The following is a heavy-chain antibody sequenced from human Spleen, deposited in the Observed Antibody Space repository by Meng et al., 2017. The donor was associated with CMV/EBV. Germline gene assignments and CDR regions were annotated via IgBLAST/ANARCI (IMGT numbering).Heavy chain of an antibody. J-gene: IGHJ4*02. D-gene: IGHD2-2*01. CDR2: IIPIFGTA. Sequence: SGGTFSSYAISGVRQAPGQGLEWMGGIIPIFGTANYAQKFQGRVTITTDESTSTAYMELNSLRAEDTAIYYCAKGCSTTRCYGPNDYWGRGTLVTVSS. CDR1: GGTFSSYA. CDR3: AKGCSTTRCYGPNDY. V-gene: IGHV1-69*05.